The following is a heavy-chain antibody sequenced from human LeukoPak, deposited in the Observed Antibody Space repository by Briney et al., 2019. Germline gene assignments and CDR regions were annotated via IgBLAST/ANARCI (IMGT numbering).Heavy chain of an antibody. CDR1: GGTFSSYA. J-gene: IGHJ6*02. Sequence: EASAKVSCKASGGTFSSYAISWGRQAPGQGLEWMGGIIPIFGTANYAQKFQGRVTITADESTSTAYMELSSLRSEDTAGYYCARKPRYYYYYYGMDVGGQGTTVTVSS. CDR2: IIPIFGTA. V-gene: IGHV1-69*13. CDR3: ARKPRYYYYYYGMDV.